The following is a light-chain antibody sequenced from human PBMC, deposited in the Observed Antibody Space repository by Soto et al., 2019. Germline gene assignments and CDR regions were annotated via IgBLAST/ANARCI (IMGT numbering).Light chain of an antibody. CDR1: QTLPNIDGNTS. Sequence: VARPQPPSSLPVTFGKPASTPCRPSQTLPNIDGNTSLSWFQQRPGQSPRLLIYKVSNREAGVPDRFSGSGSGTDFTLKISRVEAEDVGVYYCMQGTHWPPYTFGQGTKLEIK. CDR3: MQGTHWPPYT. CDR2: KVS. V-gene: IGKV2-30*01. J-gene: IGKJ2*01.